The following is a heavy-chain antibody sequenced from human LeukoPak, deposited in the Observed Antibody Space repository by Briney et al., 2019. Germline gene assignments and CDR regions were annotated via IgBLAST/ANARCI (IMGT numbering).Heavy chain of an antibody. Sequence: GALRLSCAAPGITLRYYYMSWIRQAPGEGLELGSYISSSSSYTNYADSVKGRFTISRDNAKNSLYLQMNSLRAEDTAVYYCARDRYAYGSGSYFDYWGQGTLVTVSS. V-gene: IGHV3-11*06. CDR3: ARDRYAYGSGSYFDY. J-gene: IGHJ4*02. D-gene: IGHD3-10*01. CDR2: ISSSSSYT. CDR1: GITLRYYY.